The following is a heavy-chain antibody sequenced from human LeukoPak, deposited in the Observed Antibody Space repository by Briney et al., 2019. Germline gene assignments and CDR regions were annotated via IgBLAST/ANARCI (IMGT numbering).Heavy chain of an antibody. Sequence: SETLSLTCAVYGGSFSGYYWSWIRQPPGKGLEWIGYMFYSESTKYNPSLKSRVTISVDKSKNQFSLHMSSVTAADTAVYFCARVGHIAAAGTYDYWGQGALVAVSS. CDR2: MFYSEST. D-gene: IGHD6-13*01. J-gene: IGHJ4*02. V-gene: IGHV4-34*11. CDR3: ARVGHIAAAGTYDY. CDR1: GGSFSGYY.